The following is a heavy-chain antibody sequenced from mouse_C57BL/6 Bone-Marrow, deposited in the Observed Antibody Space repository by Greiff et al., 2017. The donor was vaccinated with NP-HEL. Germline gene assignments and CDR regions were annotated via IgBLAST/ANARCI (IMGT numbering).Heavy chain of an antibody. CDR2: IYPSDSET. J-gene: IGHJ1*03. D-gene: IGHD1-1*01. V-gene: IGHV1-61*01. CDR1: GYTFTSYW. Sequence: VQLQQSGAELVRPGSSVKLSCKASGYTFTSYWMDWVKQRPGQGLEWIGNIYPSDSETHYNQKFKDKATLTVDKSSSTAYMQLSSLTSEDSAVYYCARRYGSSHWYFDVWGTGTTVTVSS. CDR3: ARRYGSSHWYFDV.